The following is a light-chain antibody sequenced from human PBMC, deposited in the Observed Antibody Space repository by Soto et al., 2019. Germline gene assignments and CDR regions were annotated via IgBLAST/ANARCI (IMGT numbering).Light chain of an antibody. CDR3: SSYTSTRNVV. CDR2: EVN. Sequence: QSVLTQPASVSGSPGQSITISCTGTSSDVGGYNYVSWYQQHPGKAPKLMIYEVNGRPSGVSNRFSGSKSGNTASLTISGLQAEDEADYYCSSYTSTRNVVFGGGTQLTVL. V-gene: IGLV2-14*01. J-gene: IGLJ2*01. CDR1: SSDVGGYNY.